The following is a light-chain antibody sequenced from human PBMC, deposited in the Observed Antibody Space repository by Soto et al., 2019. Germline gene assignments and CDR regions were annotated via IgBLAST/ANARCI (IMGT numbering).Light chain of an antibody. CDR3: QQYYSYPLT. J-gene: IGKJ4*01. CDR2: AAS. Sequence: GGRVTITCRASQGISSYLAWYQQKPGKAPKLLIYAASTLQSGVPSRFSGSGSGTDFTLTISCLQSEDFATYYCQQYYSYPLTVGGGTKVDIK. CDR1: QGISSY. V-gene: IGKV1-8*01.